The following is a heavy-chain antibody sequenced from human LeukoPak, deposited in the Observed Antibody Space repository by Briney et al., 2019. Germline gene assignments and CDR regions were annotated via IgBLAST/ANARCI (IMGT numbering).Heavy chain of an antibody. J-gene: IGHJ4*02. D-gene: IGHD3-10*01. V-gene: IGHV4-4*07. CDR1: GGSISSYY. CDR2: IYTSGST. Sequence: SETLSLTCTASGGSISSYYWSWIRQPAGKGLEWIGRIYTSGSTNYNPSLKSRVTMSVDTSKNQFSLKLSSVTAADTAVYYCAREERITMVRGVMSDWGQGTLVTVSS. CDR3: AREERITMVRGVMSD.